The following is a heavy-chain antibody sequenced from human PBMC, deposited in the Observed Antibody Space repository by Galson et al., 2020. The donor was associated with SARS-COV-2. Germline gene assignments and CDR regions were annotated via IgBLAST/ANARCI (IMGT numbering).Heavy chain of an antibody. CDR2: IYTSGST. Sequence: SETLSLTCTVSGGYISSYYWSWIRHPAGKGLEWIGRIYTSGSTNYNPSLKSRVTMSVDTSKNQFSLKLSSVTAADTAVYYCARGIYDSSGYYGYYFDYWGQGTLVTVSS. D-gene: IGHD3-22*01. CDR1: GGYISSYY. CDR3: ARGIYDSSGYYGYYFDY. V-gene: IGHV4-4*07. J-gene: IGHJ4*02.